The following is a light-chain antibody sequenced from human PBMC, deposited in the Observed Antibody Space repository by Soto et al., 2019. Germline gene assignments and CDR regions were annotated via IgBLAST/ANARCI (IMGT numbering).Light chain of an antibody. V-gene: IGLV7-46*01. CDR1: TGAVTRGHY. CDR2: DTS. J-gene: IGLJ1*01. Sequence: QAVVTLEPPLTVSPGGTVTLTCGSSTGAVTRGHYPYWFQQKPGQAPRTLIYDTSNKDSWTPARFSGSLLGGKAALTLSGAXPEDEAEYYCLLSYPGVRFCVFGTGTKVTVL. CDR3: LLSYPGVRFCV.